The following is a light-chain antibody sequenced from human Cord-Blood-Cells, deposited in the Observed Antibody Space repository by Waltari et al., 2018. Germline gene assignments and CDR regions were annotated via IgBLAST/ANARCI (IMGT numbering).Light chain of an antibody. J-gene: IGLJ2*01. V-gene: IGLV2-14*01. CDR3: SSYTSSSTLV. CDR2: DGS. Sequence: QSALTQPASVSGSPGQSITISCTGTSSDVGGYNYVSWYQQHPGKAPKLMSYDGSIRPSGVSNRFSGSKSGNTASLTISGLQAEDEADYYCSSYTSSSTLVFGGGTKLTVL. CDR1: SSDVGGYNY.